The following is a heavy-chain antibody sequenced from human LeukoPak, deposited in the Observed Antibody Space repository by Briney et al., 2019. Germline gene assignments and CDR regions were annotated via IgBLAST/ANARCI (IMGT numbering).Heavy chain of an antibody. J-gene: IGHJ4*02. CDR1: GFTLSSYW. CDR3: ARDWDY. V-gene: IGHV3-7*01. CDR2: INQDGSEK. Sequence: GGSLRLSCAASGFTLSSYWMSWVRQAPGKGLEWVANINQDGSEKYYVESVEGRFTISRDNAKNSLYLQTNSLRAEDTAVYYCARDWDYWGQGTLVTVSS.